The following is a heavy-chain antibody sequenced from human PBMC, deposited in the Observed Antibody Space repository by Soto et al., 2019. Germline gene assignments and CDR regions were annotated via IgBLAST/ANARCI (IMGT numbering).Heavy chain of an antibody. Sequence: SETLSLTCTVSGGSISSSSYYWGWIRQPPGKGLEWIGSIYYSGSTYYNPSLKSRVTISVDTSKNQFSLKLSSVTAADTAVYYCARRTPRTYGMDVWGQGTTVTVSS. CDR3: ARRTPRTYGMDV. CDR2: IYYSGST. J-gene: IGHJ6*02. V-gene: IGHV4-39*01. CDR1: GGSISSSSYY.